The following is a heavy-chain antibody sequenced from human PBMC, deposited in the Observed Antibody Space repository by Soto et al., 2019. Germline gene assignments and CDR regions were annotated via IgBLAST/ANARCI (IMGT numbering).Heavy chain of an antibody. CDR2: VSGSGGST. J-gene: IGHJ4*02. CDR3: ARRGPGTYFDY. D-gene: IGHD6-13*01. V-gene: IGHV3-23*01. CDR1: GFTFSSYA. Sequence: EVQLLESGGGLVQPGGSLRLSCAASGFTFSSYAMRWVRQAPGKGLEWVSAVSGSGGSTYYADSGKGRFTISRDNSKNTLYLQMNSLRAEDTAVHYCARRGPGTYFDYWGQGTLVTVSS.